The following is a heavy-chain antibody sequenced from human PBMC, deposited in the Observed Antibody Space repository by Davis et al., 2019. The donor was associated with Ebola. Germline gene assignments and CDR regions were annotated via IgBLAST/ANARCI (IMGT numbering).Heavy chain of an antibody. V-gene: IGHV4-34*01. D-gene: IGHD6-19*01. CDR1: GGSFSGYY. CDR2: INHSGST. Sequence: SETLSLTCAVYGGSFSGYYWSWIRQPPGKGLEWIGEINHSGSTNYNPSLKSRVTISVDTSKNQFSLKLSSVTAADTAVYYCARWLADYYYYGMDVWGQGTTVTVSS. CDR3: ARWLADYYYYGMDV. J-gene: IGHJ6*02.